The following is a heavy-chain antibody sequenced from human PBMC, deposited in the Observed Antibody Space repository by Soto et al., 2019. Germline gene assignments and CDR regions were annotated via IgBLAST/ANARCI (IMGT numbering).Heavy chain of an antibody. J-gene: IGHJ4*02. CDR1: GYTFTSYG. V-gene: IGHV1-18*01. D-gene: IGHD3-3*01. Sequence: ASVKLSCKASGYTFTSYGISWVRQAPGQGLEWMGWISAYNGNTNYAQKLQGRVTMTTDTSTSTAYMELRSLRSDDTAVYYCAGADGGGLFLEGYFAYGGEGTVVPVSS. CDR3: AGADGGGLFLEGYFAY. CDR2: ISAYNGNT.